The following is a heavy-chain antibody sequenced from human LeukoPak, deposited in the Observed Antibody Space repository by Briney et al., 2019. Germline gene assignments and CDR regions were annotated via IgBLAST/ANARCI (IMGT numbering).Heavy chain of an antibody. CDR1: GFTFSTYA. D-gene: IGHD4-17*01. V-gene: IGHV3-23*01. Sequence: GGSLRLSCAASGFTFSTYAMGWVRQAPGKGLEWVSGIDNGGGSTYYADSVKGRFTISRDNSKNTLYLQMNSLRAEDTAVYYCAREVGTVTAYYFDYWGQGTLVTVSS. CDR2: IDNGGGST. J-gene: IGHJ4*02. CDR3: AREVGTVTAYYFDY.